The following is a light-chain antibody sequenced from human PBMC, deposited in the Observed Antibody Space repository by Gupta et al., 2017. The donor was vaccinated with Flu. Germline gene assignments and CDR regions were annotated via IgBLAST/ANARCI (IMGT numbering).Light chain of an antibody. CDR2: DVS. CDR1: SVDVESYNL. V-gene: IGLV2-23*02. Sequence: QSALPPPASVSGSPGQSMTISCAGTSVDVESYNLVSWYQQHPGKAPRLMIYDVSKRPSGASERFSGSKSGNTASLTICGVRAEDEGDYYCCADAGSSYVAFGGGTKVTVL. CDR3: CADAGSSYVA. J-gene: IGLJ3*02.